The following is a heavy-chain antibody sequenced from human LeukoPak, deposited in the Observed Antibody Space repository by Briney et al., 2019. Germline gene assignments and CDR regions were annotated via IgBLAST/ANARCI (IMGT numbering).Heavy chain of an antibody. Sequence: PSETLSLTCTVSGYSISSGYYWGCIRQPPGQGLEWIGSVSHSDSTYYNPSLKSRVTISVDTSKNQFSLKLSSVTAADTAVYYCARGKDYMDVWGKGTTVTISS. J-gene: IGHJ6*03. CDR3: ARGKDYMDV. CDR2: VSHSDST. V-gene: IGHV4-38-2*02. CDR1: GYSISSGYY.